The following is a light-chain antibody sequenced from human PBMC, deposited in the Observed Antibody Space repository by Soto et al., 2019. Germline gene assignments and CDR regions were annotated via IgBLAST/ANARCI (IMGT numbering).Light chain of an antibody. CDR2: DVS. V-gene: IGLV2-11*01. CDR3: CSYAGSYTYV. Sequence: QCVLTQPRSVSGSLGESVTISCTGTSSDVGGYNYVSWYQQHPGKAPKLMIYDVSERPSGVPDRFSGSKSGNTASLTISGLQAEDEADYYCCSYAGSYTYVFGTGTKSPS. J-gene: IGLJ1*01. CDR1: SSDVGGYNY.